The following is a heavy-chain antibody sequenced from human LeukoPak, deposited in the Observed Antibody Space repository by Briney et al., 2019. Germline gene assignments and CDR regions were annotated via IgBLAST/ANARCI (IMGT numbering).Heavy chain of an antibody. CDR1: GGSISSGDYY. CDR2: IYYSGST. CDR3: AREEIAATSHYFDY. V-gene: IGHV4-30-4*01. D-gene: IGHD2-15*01. Sequence: TLSLTCTVSGGSISSGDYYWSWIRQPPGKGLEWIGYIYYSGSTYYNPSLKSQVTISVDTSKNQFSLKLSSVTAADTAVYYCAREEIAATSHYFDYWGQGTLVTVSS. J-gene: IGHJ4*02.